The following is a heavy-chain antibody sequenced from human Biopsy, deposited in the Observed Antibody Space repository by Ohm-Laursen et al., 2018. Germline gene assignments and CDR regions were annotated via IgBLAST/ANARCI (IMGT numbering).Heavy chain of an antibody. D-gene: IGHD6-13*01. J-gene: IGHJ4*02. CDR1: GFTFSSHA. V-gene: IGHV3-23*01. Sequence: SLRLSCAASGFTFSSHAMSWVRQAPGKGLECVSVINGSGGSTYYADPVKGRFTISRDNSKNTLFLQMNSLRVDDTAVYYCAKTPGAEAVTPYFDYWGQGTLVPVSS. CDR3: AKTPGAEAVTPYFDY. CDR2: INGSGGST.